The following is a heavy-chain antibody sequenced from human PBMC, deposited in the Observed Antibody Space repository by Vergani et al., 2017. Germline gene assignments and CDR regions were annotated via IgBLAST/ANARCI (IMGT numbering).Heavy chain of an antibody. CDR1: GGTFSSYT. CDR2: ILPILGIA. D-gene: IGHD2-2*01. J-gene: IGHJ6*03. Sequence: QVQLVHSGAEVKKPGSSVKVSCKASGGTFSSYTISWVRPAPGQGLEWMGRILPILGIANYAQKFQGRVTITADKSTSTAYMELWCLRSDDTAVYYCASAVVPAPGGYYYYMDVWGKGTTVTVSS. CDR3: ASAVVPAPGGYYYYMDV. V-gene: IGHV1-69*02.